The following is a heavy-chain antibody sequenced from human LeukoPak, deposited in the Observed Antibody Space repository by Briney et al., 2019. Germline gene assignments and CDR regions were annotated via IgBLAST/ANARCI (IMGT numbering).Heavy chain of an antibody. CDR2: INHSGST. J-gene: IGHJ4*02. CDR1: GGSFSGYY. D-gene: IGHD3-10*01. V-gene: IGHV4-34*01. CDR3: ARDAYYFGSGSQLDY. Sequence: SETLSLTCAVYGGSFSGYYWSWIRQPPGKGLEWIGEINHSGSTNYNPSLKSRVTISVDTSKNQFSLKLSSVAAADTAVYYCARDAYYFGSGSQLDYWGQGTLVTVPS.